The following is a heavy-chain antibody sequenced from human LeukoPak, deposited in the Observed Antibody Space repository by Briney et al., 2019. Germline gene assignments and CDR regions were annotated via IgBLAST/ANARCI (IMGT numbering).Heavy chain of an antibody. Sequence: EASVKASCKASRYTFTSYYMHWVRQAPGQGLEWMGIINPSGGSTSYAQKFQGRVTMTRDTSTSTVYMELSSLRSEDPAVYYCARDFYDSSGYYGDYWYFDLWGRGTLVTVSS. CDR2: INPSGGST. CDR3: ARDFYDSSGYYGDYWYFDL. CDR1: RYTFTSYY. D-gene: IGHD3-22*01. J-gene: IGHJ2*01. V-gene: IGHV1-46*01.